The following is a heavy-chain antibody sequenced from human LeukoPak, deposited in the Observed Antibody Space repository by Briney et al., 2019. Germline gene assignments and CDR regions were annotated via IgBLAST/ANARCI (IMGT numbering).Heavy chain of an antibody. J-gene: IGHJ4*02. CDR3: ARDRPTGSYYSIDY. CDR2: IWYDGSNK. Sequence: GGSLRLSCAASGFTFNEFGVHWVRQAPGGGLEWVALIWYDGSNKYYADSVKGRFTISRDNSKNTVYLQMNSLRVEDTAIYYCARDRPTGSYYSIDYWGQGTLATVSS. D-gene: IGHD1-26*01. V-gene: IGHV3-33*01. CDR1: GFTFNEFG.